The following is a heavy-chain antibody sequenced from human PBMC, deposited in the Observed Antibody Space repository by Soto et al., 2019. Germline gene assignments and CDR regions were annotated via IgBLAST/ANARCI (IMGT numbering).Heavy chain of an antibody. CDR1: GFTFSSYA. CDR3: AKSPSLRSGDLYYYYGMDV. Sequence: EVQLLESGGGLVQPGGSLRLSCAASGFTFSSYAMSWVRQAPGKGLEWVSAISGSGGSTYYADSVKGRFTISRDNSKNTLYLQMNSLRAEDTAVYYCAKSPSLRSGDLYYYYGMDVWGQGTPVTVSS. J-gene: IGHJ6*02. D-gene: IGHD4-17*01. V-gene: IGHV3-23*01. CDR2: ISGSGGST.